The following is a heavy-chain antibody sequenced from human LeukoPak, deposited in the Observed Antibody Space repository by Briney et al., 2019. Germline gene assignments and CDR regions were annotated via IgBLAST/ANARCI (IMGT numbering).Heavy chain of an antibody. J-gene: IGHJ4*02. V-gene: IGHV4-59*08. CDR3: ARHSNRYYDFWSGYPQPFDY. Sequence: SETLSLTCAVYGGSLSGYYWSWIRQPPGKGLEWIGYIYYSGSTNYNPPLKSRVTISVDTSKNQFSLKLSSVTAADTAVYYCARHSNRYYDFWSGYPQPFDYWGQGTLVTVSS. D-gene: IGHD3-3*01. CDR1: GGSLSGYY. CDR2: IYYSGST.